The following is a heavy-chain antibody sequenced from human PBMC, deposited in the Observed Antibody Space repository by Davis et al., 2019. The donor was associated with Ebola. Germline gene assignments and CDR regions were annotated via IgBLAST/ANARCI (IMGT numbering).Heavy chain of an antibody. J-gene: IGHJ4*02. Sequence: GESLKISCAASGFTFSSYAMSWVRQAPGKGLEWVAVISYDGSNIYYADSVKGRFTISRDNSKDTVYLQMDSLRPEDTAVFYCAKPFGDYVGYFDYLGQGTLVTVAS. D-gene: IGHD4-17*01. CDR2: ISYDGSNI. V-gene: IGHV3-30*18. CDR3: AKPFGDYVGYFDY. CDR1: GFTFSSYA.